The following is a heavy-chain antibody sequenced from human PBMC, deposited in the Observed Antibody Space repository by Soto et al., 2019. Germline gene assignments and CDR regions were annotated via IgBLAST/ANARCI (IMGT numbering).Heavy chain of an antibody. CDR2: IKQDGSEK. CDR1: GFTFSSYS. J-gene: IGHJ6*01. CDR3: ARDRYSYYDFWSGSLPYYYYGMDV. V-gene: IGHV3-7*01. Sequence: GGSLRLSCAASGFTFSSYSMNWVRQAPGKGLEWVANIKQDGSEKYYVDSVKGRLTISRDNAKNSLYLQMNSLRAEDTAVYYCARDRYSYYDFWSGSLPYYYYGMDVWGQGTTVTVSS. D-gene: IGHD3-3*01.